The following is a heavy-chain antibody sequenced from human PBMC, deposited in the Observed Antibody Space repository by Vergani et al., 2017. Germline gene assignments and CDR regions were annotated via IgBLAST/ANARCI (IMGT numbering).Heavy chain of an antibody. V-gene: IGHV1-3*01. CDR3: ARLQITRRAAAGTNYYDGMDV. CDR1: GYTFTSYA. J-gene: IGHJ6*02. CDR2: INAGNGNT. Sequence: QVQLVQSGAEVKKPGASVKVSCKASGYTFTSYAMHWVRQAPGQRLEWMGWINAGNGNTKYSQKFQGRVTITRYTSASTAYMELSSLRSEDTAVYYCARLQITRRAAAGTNYYDGMDVWGQGTTVTVSS. D-gene: IGHD6-13*01.